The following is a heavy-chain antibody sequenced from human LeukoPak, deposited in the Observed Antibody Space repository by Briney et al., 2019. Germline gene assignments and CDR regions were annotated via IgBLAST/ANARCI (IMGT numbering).Heavy chain of an antibody. Sequence: SETLSLTCAVYGGSFSGYYWSWIRQPPGKGLEWIGEINHSGSTNYNPSLKSRITISVDTPKNQFSLKLSSVTAADTAVYYCARGEAVEWELLPFDYWGQGTLVTVSS. CDR2: INHSGST. D-gene: IGHD1-26*01. CDR1: GGSFSGYY. V-gene: IGHV4-34*01. CDR3: ARGEAVEWELLPFDY. J-gene: IGHJ4*02.